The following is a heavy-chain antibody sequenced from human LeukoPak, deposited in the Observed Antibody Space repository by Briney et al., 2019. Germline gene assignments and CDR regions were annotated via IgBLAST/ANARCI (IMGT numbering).Heavy chain of an antibody. CDR2: IYYSGST. Sequence: SETLSLTCTVSGGSISSSSHYWGWIRQPPGKGLEWIGSIYYSGSTYYNPSLKSRVTISVDTSKNQFSLKLSSVTAADTAVYYCARAGAEMATIKGVFDYWGQGTLVTVSS. J-gene: IGHJ4*02. CDR1: GGSISSSSHY. D-gene: IGHD5-24*01. CDR3: ARAGAEMATIKGVFDY. V-gene: IGHV4-39*07.